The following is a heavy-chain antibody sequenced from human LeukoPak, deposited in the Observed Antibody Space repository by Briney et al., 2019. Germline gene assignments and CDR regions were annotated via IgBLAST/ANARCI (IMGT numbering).Heavy chain of an antibody. CDR1: GDSVSGSPAV. J-gene: IGHJ4*02. CDR3: ARGAVRGGTNFDY. Sequence: SQTLSLTCAISGDSVSGSPAVWNWIRQSPSRGLEWLGRAYYRSKWFIDYALSVKGRITITPDTSKNQFSLQLNSVTAEDTAAYYCARGAVRGGTNFDYWGQGTLVTVSS. D-gene: IGHD3-10*01. CDR2: AYYRSKWFI. V-gene: IGHV6-1*01.